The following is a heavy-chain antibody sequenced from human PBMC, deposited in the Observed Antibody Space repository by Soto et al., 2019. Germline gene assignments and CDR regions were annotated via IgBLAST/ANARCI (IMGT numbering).Heavy chain of an antibody. CDR2: ISSSSYI. V-gene: IGHV3-21*01. CDR3: ARAGEYDYIWGSYRADWFDP. CDR1: GFTFSSYS. Sequence: PGGSLRLSCATSGFTFSSYSMNWVRQAPGKGLEWVSSISSSSYIYYADSVKGRFTISRDNAKNSLYLQMNSLRAEDTAVYDCARAGEYDYIWGSYRADWFDPWGQGTLVTVSS. J-gene: IGHJ5*02. D-gene: IGHD3-16*02.